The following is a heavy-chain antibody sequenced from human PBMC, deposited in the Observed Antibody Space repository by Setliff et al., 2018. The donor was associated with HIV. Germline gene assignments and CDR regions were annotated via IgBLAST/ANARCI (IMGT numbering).Heavy chain of an antibody. CDR1: GYTFTSYG. Sequence: ASVKVPCKASGYTFTSYGISWVRQAPGQGLEWMGWISASNGNTNYAQKIQGRVTMTTDTSTSAAYMELRSLRSDDTAVYYCARDGSLYSSGWYFDYWGQGTLVTVSS. J-gene: IGHJ4*02. CDR3: ARDGSLYSSGWYFDY. V-gene: IGHV1-18*01. CDR2: ISASNGNT. D-gene: IGHD6-19*01.